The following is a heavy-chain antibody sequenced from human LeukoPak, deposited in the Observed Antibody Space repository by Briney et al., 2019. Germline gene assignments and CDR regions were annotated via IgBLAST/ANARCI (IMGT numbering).Heavy chain of an antibody. CDR1: GGAISTYY. J-gene: IGHJ4*02. CDR3: ARERFWSGYSDY. Sequence: PSETLSPTCTVSGGAISTYYWSWIRQPPGMGLEWIGYIYYTGSTNYNPSLKSRVTISVDTSKNQFSLKLSSVTAADTAVYYCARERFWSGYSDYWGQGTLVIVSS. V-gene: IGHV4-59*01. D-gene: IGHD3-3*01. CDR2: IYYTGST.